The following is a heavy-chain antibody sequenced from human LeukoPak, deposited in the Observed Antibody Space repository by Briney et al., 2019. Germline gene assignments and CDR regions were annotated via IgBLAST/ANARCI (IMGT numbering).Heavy chain of an antibody. V-gene: IGHV3-7*01. J-gene: IGHJ4*02. CDR2: IKQDASQ. Sequence: PGRSLRLSCAASGFTFYGYAMHWVRQAPGKGLEWVANIKQDASQYYVDSVRGRFIISRDNAKNSLSLQMNSLRLEDTAVYYCARGPDFGDRLDYFDYWGQGTLVTVSS. CDR1: GFTFYGYA. CDR3: ARGPDFGDRLDYFDY. D-gene: IGHD4-17*01.